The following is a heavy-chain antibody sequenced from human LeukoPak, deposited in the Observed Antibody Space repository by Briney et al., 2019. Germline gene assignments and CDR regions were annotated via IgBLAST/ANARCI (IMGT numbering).Heavy chain of an antibody. V-gene: IGHV1-2*02. CDR2: INPNSGGT. CDR3: AREASSSWSNWFDP. D-gene: IGHD6-13*01. J-gene: IGHJ5*02. Sequence: ASVKVSCKASGYTFTCYYMHWVRQAPGQGLEWMGWINPNSGGTNYAQKFQGRVTMTRDTSISTAYMELSRLRSDDTAVYYCAREASSSWSNWFDPWGQGTLVTVSS. CDR1: GYTFTCYY.